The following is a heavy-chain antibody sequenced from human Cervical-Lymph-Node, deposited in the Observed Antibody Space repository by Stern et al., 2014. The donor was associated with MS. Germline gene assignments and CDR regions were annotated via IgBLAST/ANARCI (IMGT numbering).Heavy chain of an antibody. D-gene: IGHD2-15*01. CDR2: INPKSGVT. J-gene: IGHJ4*02. V-gene: IGHV1-2*06. CDR3: ATRRGCSGGSCSSRSLDY. CDR1: GYTFTAYN. Sequence: QVQLEQSGADVKKPGASVKVSCKASGYTFTAYNMHWLRQAPGQALEWMGRINPKSGVTNYAQKFQDRVTMTRDTSISTVYMELSRLRSNDTAMYYCATRRGCSGGSCSSRSLDYWGQGTLVTVSS.